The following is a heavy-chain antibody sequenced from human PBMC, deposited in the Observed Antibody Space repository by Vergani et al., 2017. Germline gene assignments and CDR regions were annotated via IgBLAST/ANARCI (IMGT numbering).Heavy chain of an antibody. D-gene: IGHD3-22*01. CDR1: GYIFTSYW. Sequence: EVQLVQSGAEVKKPGESLKISCKGSGYIFTSYWIGWVRQMPGKGLEWMGIIYPGDSDTRYSPSFQGQVTISADKSISTAYLQWSSLKASDTAMYYCAGGYYYDSSSYYPLSFQHWGQGTLVTVSS. J-gene: IGHJ1*01. V-gene: IGHV5-51*01. CDR2: IYPGDSDT. CDR3: AGGYYYDSSSYYPLSFQH.